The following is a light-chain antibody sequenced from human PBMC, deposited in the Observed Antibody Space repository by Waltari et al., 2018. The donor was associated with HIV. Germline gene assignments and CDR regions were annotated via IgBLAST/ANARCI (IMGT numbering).Light chain of an antibody. CDR2: GAS. J-gene: IGKJ1*01. CDR3: QQYSNWPRT. Sequence: DIMMTQSPATLSVSPGERATLSCRASQRISSNVAWYQQRRGQAPRLLIYGASTRASGIPARFSGSGSGPEFSLTISSLQSEDFAIYYCQQYSNWPRTFGQGTKVEI. CDR1: QRISSN. V-gene: IGKV3-15*01.